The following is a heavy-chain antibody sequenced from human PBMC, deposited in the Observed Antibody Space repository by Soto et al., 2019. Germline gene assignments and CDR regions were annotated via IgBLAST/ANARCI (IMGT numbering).Heavy chain of an antibody. V-gene: IGHV4-39*01. J-gene: IGHJ4*02. Sequence: SETLSLTCTVSGASIITDNYFWVWIRQSPRRGLELIGSISYSGRTYDNPSLQSRVTISIDASKNQFSLKLTSVTTADTAVYYCARRRASDYGGNHHPYYFDRWGQGALVTAPQ. CDR3: ARRRASDYGGNHHPYYFDR. CDR2: ISYSGRT. D-gene: IGHD4-17*01. CDR1: GASIITDNYF.